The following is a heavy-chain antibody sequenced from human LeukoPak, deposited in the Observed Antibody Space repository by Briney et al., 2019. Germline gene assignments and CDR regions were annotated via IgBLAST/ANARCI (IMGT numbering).Heavy chain of an antibody. J-gene: IGHJ4*02. V-gene: IGHV3-9*01. D-gene: IGHD4-17*01. CDR3: AKDADDSGDYVGIDY. CDR2: ISWNRKTI. CDR1: GFSFNDYA. Sequence: GRSLRLSCAASGFSFNDYAMHWVRQAPGKGLEWVSGISWNRKTIGYADSVRGRFTIFRDDGKNSLYLQMNSLRTEDTALYYCAKDADDSGDYVGIDYWGQGTLVTVSS.